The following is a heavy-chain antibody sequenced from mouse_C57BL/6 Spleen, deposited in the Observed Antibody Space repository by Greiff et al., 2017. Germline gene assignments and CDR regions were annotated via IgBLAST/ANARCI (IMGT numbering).Heavy chain of an antibody. V-gene: IGHV1-52*01. CDR1: GYTFTSYW. Sequence: VQLQQSGAELVRPGSSVKLSCKASGYTFTSYWMHWVKQRPIQGLEWIGNIDPSDSETHYNQKFKDKATLTVDKSSSTAYMQLSSLTSEDSAVYYCAREAYYSNYAFDYWGQGTTLTVSS. CDR3: AREAYYSNYAFDY. CDR2: IDPSDSET. J-gene: IGHJ2*01. D-gene: IGHD2-5*01.